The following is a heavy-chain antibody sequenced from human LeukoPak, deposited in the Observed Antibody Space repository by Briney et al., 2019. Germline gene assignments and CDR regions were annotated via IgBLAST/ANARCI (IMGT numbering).Heavy chain of an antibody. CDR2: IIPIFGTA. Sequence: ASVKVSCKASGGTFISYAISWVRQAPGQGHEWMGGIIPIFGTANYAQKFQGRVTITTDESTSTAYMELSSLRSEDTAVYYCARGVIDAFDIWGQGTMVTVSS. CDR1: GGTFISYA. CDR3: ARGVIDAFDI. J-gene: IGHJ3*02. V-gene: IGHV1-69*05.